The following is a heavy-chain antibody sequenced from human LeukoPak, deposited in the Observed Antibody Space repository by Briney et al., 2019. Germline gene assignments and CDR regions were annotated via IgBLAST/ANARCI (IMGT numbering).Heavy chain of an antibody. D-gene: IGHD6-19*01. V-gene: IGHV4-59*01. CDR2: IYHTGST. CDR3: ARRGQNRRGWQDYL. Sequence: SETLSLTCTVSGGSISSYYWSWIRQPPGKGLEWIANIYHTGSTNYNPSLSSRVTISIDTAKNQFSLKLTSVTAADTAVYYCARRGQNRRGWQDYLWGQGTLVTVSS. CDR1: GGSISSYY. J-gene: IGHJ4*02.